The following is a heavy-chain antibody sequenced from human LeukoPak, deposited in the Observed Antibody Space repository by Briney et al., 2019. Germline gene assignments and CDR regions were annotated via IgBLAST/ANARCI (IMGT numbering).Heavy chain of an antibody. CDR1: GFTFTSSA. CDR3: ARRRCSSTSCYLFDY. V-gene: IGHV1-58*02. J-gene: IGHJ4*02. CDR2: IVVGSGNT. D-gene: IGHD2-2*01. Sequence: SVRVSCKASGFTFTSSAMQWVRQARGQRLEWIGWIVVGSGNTNYAQKFQERVTITRDMSTSTAYMELSSLRSEDTAVYYCARRRCSSTSCYLFDYWGQGTLVTVSS.